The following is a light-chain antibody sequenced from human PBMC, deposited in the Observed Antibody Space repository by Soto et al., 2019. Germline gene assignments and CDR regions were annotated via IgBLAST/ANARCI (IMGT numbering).Light chain of an antibody. CDR1: QDIRLY. J-gene: IGKJ4*01. Sequence: DIQMTQSPSSLSASMGDSVTITCRASQDIRLYVAWFHQRPGKAPRSLISSASTLQRGVPSRFSGSGSGTDFTLTISSLQPEDFGTYSCLQYGLYPHTLGGGT. CDR2: SAS. V-gene: IGKV1-16*01. CDR3: LQYGLYPHT.